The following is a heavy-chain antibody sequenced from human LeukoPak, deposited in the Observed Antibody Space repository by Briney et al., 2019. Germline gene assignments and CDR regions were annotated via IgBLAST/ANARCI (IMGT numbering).Heavy chain of an antibody. CDR2: IRFEGSNQ. D-gene: IGHD2-15*01. CDR1: GFTFRNYG. V-gene: IGHV3-30*02. Sequence: TGGSLRLSCAASGFTFRNYGMHWVRQAPGKGLEWVAFIRFEGSNQYYGDSVKGRFTISRDNAKNSLYLQMTSLRAEDTAVFYCAREVAPVFDCWGQGTLVTVSS. CDR3: AREVAPVFDC. J-gene: IGHJ4*02.